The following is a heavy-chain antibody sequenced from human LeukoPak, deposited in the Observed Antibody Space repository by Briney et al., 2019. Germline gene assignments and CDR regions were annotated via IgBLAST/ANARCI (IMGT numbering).Heavy chain of an antibody. CDR2: INPNSGGT. V-gene: IGHV1-2*02. J-gene: IGHJ5*02. Sequence: GASVKVSCKASGYTFTGYYMHWVRQAPGQGLEWMGWINPNSGGTNYAQKFQGRVTMTRDTSTSTDYMELSSLRSEDTAIYYCARGNSVGDNAWWFDPWGQGTLVTVSS. D-gene: IGHD1-26*01. CDR1: GYTFTGYY. CDR3: ARGNSVGDNAWWFDP.